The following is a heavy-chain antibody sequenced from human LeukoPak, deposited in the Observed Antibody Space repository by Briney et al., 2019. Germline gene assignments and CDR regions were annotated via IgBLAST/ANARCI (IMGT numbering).Heavy chain of an antibody. CDR2: IYHSGST. Sequence: PSETLSLTCTVPGGSISSSSFYWGWIRQPPGKGLEWIGEIYHSGSTNYNPSLKSRVTISVDKSKNQFSLKLSSVTAADTAVYYCARDLGGGNYETLLYWGQGTLVTVSS. V-gene: IGHV4-39*07. D-gene: IGHD4-23*01. CDR1: GGSISSSSFY. J-gene: IGHJ4*02. CDR3: ARDLGGGNYETLLY.